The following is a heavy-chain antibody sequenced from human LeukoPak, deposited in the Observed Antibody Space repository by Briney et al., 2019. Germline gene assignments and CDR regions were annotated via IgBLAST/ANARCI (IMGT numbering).Heavy chain of an antibody. V-gene: IGHV4-39*07. D-gene: IGHD2-15*01. Sequence: SETLSLTCTVSGGSISSSSYYWGWIRQPPGKGLEWIGSIYYSGSTYYNPSLKSRVTISVDTSKNQFSLKLSSVTAADTAVYYCASTEVTCSGGSCYRLFDYWGQGTLVTVSS. CDR3: ASTEVTCSGGSCYRLFDY. J-gene: IGHJ4*02. CDR2: IYYSGST. CDR1: GGSISSSSYY.